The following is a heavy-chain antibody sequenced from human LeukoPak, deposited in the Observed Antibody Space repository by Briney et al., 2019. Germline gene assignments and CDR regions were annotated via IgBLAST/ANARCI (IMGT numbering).Heavy chain of an antibody. Sequence: SETLSLTCTVSGGSISSYYWSWIRQPPGKGLEWIGYIYYGGSTNYNPSLKSRVTISVDTSKNQFSLKLSSVTAADTAVYYCARGDGYNFHYWGQGTLVTVSS. CDR3: ARGDGYNFHY. V-gene: IGHV4-59*01. J-gene: IGHJ4*02. CDR1: GGSISSYY. D-gene: IGHD5-24*01. CDR2: IYYGGST.